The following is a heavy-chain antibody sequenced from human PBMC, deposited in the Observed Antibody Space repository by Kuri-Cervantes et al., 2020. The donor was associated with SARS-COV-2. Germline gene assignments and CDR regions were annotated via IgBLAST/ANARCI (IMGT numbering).Heavy chain of an antibody. V-gene: IGHV4-59*12. CDR2: IYYSGST. CDR1: GGSISSYY. J-gene: IGHJ5*02. CDR3: ARVWGPYYYGSGSYP. Sequence: SETLSLTCSVSGGSISSYYWSWIRQPPGKGLEWIGYIYYSGSTNYNPSLKSRVTISVDTSKNQFSLKLSSVTAADTAVYYCARVWGPYYYGSGSYPWGQGTLVTASS. D-gene: IGHD3-10*01.